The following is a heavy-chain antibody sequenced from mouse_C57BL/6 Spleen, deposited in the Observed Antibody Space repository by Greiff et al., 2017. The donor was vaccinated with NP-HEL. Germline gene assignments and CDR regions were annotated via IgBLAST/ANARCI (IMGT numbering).Heavy chain of an antibody. CDR1: GYTFTSYG. Sequence: QVQLKESGAELARPGASVKLSCKASGYTFTSYGISWVKQRTGQGLEWIGEIYPRSGNTYYNEKFKGKATLTADKSSSTAYMELRSLTSEDSAVYFCARVLTTVVATDAMDYWGQGTSVTVSS. CDR2: IYPRSGNT. V-gene: IGHV1-81*01. D-gene: IGHD1-1*01. CDR3: ARVLTTVVATDAMDY. J-gene: IGHJ4*01.